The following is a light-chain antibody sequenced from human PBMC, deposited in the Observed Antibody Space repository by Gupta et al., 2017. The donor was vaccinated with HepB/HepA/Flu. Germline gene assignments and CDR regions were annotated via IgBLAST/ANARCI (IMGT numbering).Light chain of an antibody. V-gene: IGLV1-40*01. J-gene: IGLJ2*01. Sequence: QSVLTQPPSVSGARGQRVTISCTGSSSNIGAGYDVHWYQQLPGTAPKLLIYGNSNRPSGVPDRFSGSKSGTSASLAITGLQVEDEADYYCQSYDSSLSGVVFGGGTKLTVL. CDR1: SSNIGAGYD. CDR2: GNS. CDR3: QSYDSSLSGVV.